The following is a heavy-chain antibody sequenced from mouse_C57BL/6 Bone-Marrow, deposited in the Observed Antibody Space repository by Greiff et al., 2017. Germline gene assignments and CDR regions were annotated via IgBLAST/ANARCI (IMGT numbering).Heavy chain of an antibody. CDR2: IYPGNSDT. J-gene: IGHJ3*01. Sequence: EVKLVESGTVLARPGASVKMSCKTSGYTFTSYWMHWVKQRPGQGLEWRGAIYPGNSDTSYNQKFKGKAKLTAVTAASTAYMELSSLTNEDSAVYYCTAGPRFAYWGQGTLVTVSA. CDR1: GYTFTSYW. V-gene: IGHV1-5*01. CDR3: TAGPRFAY.